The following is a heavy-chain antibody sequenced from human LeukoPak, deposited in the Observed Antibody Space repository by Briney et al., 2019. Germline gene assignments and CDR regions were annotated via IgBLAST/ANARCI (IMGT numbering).Heavy chain of an antibody. CDR1: GFTFSDYY. CDR3: AGLAAYYYYMDV. CDR2: ISSSGSTI. V-gene: IGHV3-11*01. J-gene: IGHJ6*03. Sequence: GGSLRLSCAASGFTFSDYYMSWIRQAPGKGLEWVSYISSSGSTIYYADSVKGRFTISRDNAKNSLYLQMNSLRAEDTAVYYCAGLAAYYYYMDVWGKGTTVTVSS.